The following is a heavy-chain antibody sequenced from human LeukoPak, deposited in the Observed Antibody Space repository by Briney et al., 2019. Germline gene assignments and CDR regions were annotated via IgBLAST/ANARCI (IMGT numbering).Heavy chain of an antibody. CDR2: ISGSGGST. J-gene: IGHJ4*02. V-gene: IGHV3-23*01. CDR3: ARVRWGGLYYFDY. Sequence: GGSLRLSCAVSGITFNNYAMSWVRQAPGKGLEWVSSISGSGGSTNYADSVKGRFTISRDNAKNTLYLQMNSLRAEDTAVYYCARVRWGGLYYFDYWGQGTLVTVSS. D-gene: IGHD3-16*01. CDR1: GITFNNYA.